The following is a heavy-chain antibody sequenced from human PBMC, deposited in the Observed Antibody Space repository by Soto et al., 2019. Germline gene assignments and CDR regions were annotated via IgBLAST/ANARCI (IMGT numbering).Heavy chain of an antibody. V-gene: IGHV4-4*02. CDR1: SGSISSSNW. J-gene: IGHJ3*02. D-gene: IGHD3-10*01. Sequence: SETLSLTCAVSSGSISSSNWWSWVRQPPGKGLEWIGEIYHSGSTNYNPSLKSRVTISVDKSKNQFSLKLSSVTAADTAVYYCARDGVWFGELNAFDIWGQGTMVTVSS. CDR3: ARDGVWFGELNAFDI. CDR2: IYHSGST.